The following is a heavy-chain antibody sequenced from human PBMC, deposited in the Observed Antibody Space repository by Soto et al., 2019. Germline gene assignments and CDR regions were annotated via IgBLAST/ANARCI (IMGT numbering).Heavy chain of an antibody. V-gene: IGHV3-30*18. CDR2: ISYDGSNK. J-gene: IGHJ6*02. Sequence: GGSLRLSCAASGFTFSSYGMHWVRQAPGKGLEWVAVISYDGSNKYYADSVKGRFTISRDNSKNTLYLQMNSLRAEDTAVYYCAKVTYVGSYYYGMDVWGQGTTVTVSS. CDR1: GFTFSSYG. D-gene: IGHD2-21*02. CDR3: AKVTYVGSYYYGMDV.